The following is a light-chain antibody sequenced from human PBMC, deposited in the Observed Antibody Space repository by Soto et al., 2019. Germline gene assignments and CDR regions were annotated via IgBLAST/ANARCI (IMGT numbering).Light chain of an antibody. CDR1: QSVSSN. CDR2: GAS. CDR3: QQYNNWPPWT. V-gene: IGKV3-15*01. J-gene: IGKJ1*01. Sequence: VVMTQSPATPSEHPEERAKLSCRASQSVSSNLAWYQQKPGQAPRLLIYGASTRATGIPARFSGSGSGTEFTLTISSLQSEDFAVYYCQQYNNWPPWTFGQGTKVDIK.